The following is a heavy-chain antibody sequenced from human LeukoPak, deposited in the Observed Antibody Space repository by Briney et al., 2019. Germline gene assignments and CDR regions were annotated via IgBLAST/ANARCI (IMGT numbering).Heavy chain of an antibody. Sequence: PGGSLRLSCAASGFTFSSYWMSWVRQAPGKGLEWVANIKRDGSDRYYVGSVEGRFTISRDNSKNTLYLQMNSLRTEDTAVYYCARAHDYGDDELDYWGQGTLVTVSS. CDR2: IKRDGSDR. D-gene: IGHD4-17*01. CDR3: ARAHDYGDDELDY. V-gene: IGHV3-7*01. J-gene: IGHJ4*02. CDR1: GFTFSSYW.